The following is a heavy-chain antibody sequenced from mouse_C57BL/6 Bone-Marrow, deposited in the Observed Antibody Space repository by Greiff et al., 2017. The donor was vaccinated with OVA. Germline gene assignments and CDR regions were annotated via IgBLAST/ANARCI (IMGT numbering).Heavy chain of an antibody. CDR2: IDPSDSYT. V-gene: IGHV1-50*01. CDR1: GYTFTSYW. Sequence: VQLQQPGAELVKPGASVKLSCKASGYTFTSYWMQWVKQRPGQGLEWIGEIDPSDSYTNYNHKFKGQATLTVDTTSSTAYMQLSSLTSEDSAVDYCARRDYNRFADWGQGTLVTVSA. D-gene: IGHD1-3*01. J-gene: IGHJ3*01. CDR3: ARRDYNRFAD.